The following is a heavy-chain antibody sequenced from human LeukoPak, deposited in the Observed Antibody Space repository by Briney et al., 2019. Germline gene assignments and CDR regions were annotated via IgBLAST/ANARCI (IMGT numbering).Heavy chain of an antibody. D-gene: IGHD1-26*01. CDR2: IYYSGST. V-gene: IGHV4-39*01. CDR1: GGSISSSSYY. CDR3: ARHSPVGIYYFDY. Sequence: PSETLSLTCTVSGGSISSSSYYWGWIRQPPGKGLEWIGGIYYSGSTYYNPSLKSRVTISVDTSKNQFSLKLSSVTAADTAVYYCARHSPVGIYYFDYWGQGTLVTVSS. J-gene: IGHJ4*02.